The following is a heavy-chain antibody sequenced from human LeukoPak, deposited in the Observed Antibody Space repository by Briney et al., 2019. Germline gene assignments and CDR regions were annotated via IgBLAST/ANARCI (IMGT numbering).Heavy chain of an antibody. D-gene: IGHD2-2*01. CDR3: ARAGGYCSSTSCYEVGWFDP. CDR1: GGSISSGGYY. J-gene: IGHJ5*02. CDR2: TYYSGST. V-gene: IGHV4-31*03. Sequence: PSETLSLTCTVSGGSISSGGYYWSWIRQHPGKGLEWIGYTYYSGSTYYNPSLKSRVTISVDTSKNQFSLKLSSVTAADTAVYYCARAGGYCSSTSCYEVGWFDPWGQGTLVTVSS.